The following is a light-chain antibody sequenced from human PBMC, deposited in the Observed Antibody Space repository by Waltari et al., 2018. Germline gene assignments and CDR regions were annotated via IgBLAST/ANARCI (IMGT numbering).Light chain of an antibody. Sequence: QSALTQPASVSGSPGQSITISCTGTSSDVWSYKLVSWYQPHPGKAPRLMIYADSNRPSGSSNRFSGSKSGNTASLTISGLQAEDEAAYYCCSYAGSSTVKFGEGTYLTVL. V-gene: IGLV2-23*01. CDR2: ADS. J-gene: IGLJ2*01. CDR1: SSDVWSYKL. CDR3: CSYAGSSTVK.